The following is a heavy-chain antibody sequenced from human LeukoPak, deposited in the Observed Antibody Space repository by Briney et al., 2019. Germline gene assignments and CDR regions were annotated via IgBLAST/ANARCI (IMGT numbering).Heavy chain of an antibody. CDR3: AREGIFEEQWLAIDY. J-gene: IGHJ4*02. V-gene: IGHV3-30-3*01. CDR1: GFTFSSYA. Sequence: AGGSLRLSCAASGFTFSSYAMHWVRQAPGKGLEWVAVISYDGSNKYYADSVKGRFTISRDNSKNTLYLQMNSLRAEDTAVYYCAREGIFEEQWLAIDYWGQGTLVTVSS. CDR2: ISYDGSNK. D-gene: IGHD6-19*01.